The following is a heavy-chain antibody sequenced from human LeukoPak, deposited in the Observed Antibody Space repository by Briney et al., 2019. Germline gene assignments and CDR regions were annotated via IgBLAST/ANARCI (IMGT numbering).Heavy chain of an antibody. CDR1: GFTFRSYW. CDR3: ARVKDTSYGMDV. J-gene: IGHJ6*02. Sequence: PGGSLRLSCAASGFTFRSYWMHWVRQAPGKGLVRVSRVNTDGSSTSYADSVKGRFTISRDNAKNTLYLQMNSLRAEDTAVYYCARVKDTSYGMDVWGQGTTLTVSS. CDR2: VNTDGSST. V-gene: IGHV3-74*01. D-gene: IGHD2-15*01.